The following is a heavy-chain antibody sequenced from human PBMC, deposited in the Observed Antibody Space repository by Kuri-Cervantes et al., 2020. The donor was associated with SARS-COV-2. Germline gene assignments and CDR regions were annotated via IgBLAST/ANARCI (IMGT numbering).Heavy chain of an antibody. V-gene: IGHV3-20*04. CDR1: GFTFDDYG. CDR2: INWNGGST. D-gene: IGHD1-26*01. J-gene: IGHJ6*03. Sequence: GESLKISCAASGFTFDDYGMNWVRRAPGKGLEWVSGINWNGGSTYYADSVKGRFTISRDNSKNTLYLQMNSLRAEDTAVYYCAKALEGGATSLYYYYYYMDVWGKGTTVTVSS. CDR3: AKALEGGATSLYYYYYYMDV.